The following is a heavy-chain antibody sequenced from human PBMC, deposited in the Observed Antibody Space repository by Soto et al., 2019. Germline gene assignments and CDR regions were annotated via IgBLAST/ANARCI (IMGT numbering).Heavy chain of an antibody. V-gene: IGHV1-69*06. D-gene: IGHD3-22*01. J-gene: IGHJ4*02. Sequence: SVKVSCKASGGTFSSYAISWVRQAPGQGLEWLGGIIPIFGTANYAQKFQGRVTITADKSTSTAYMELSSLRSEDTAVYYCAAGFDSSGYLGYWGQGTLVTVSS. CDR1: GGTFSSYA. CDR3: AAGFDSSGYLGY. CDR2: IIPIFGTA.